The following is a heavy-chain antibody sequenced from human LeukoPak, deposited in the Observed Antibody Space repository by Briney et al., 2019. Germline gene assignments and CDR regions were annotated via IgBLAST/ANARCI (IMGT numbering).Heavy chain of an antibody. CDR3: ARESRDYYDSSGYYPFDY. J-gene: IGHJ4*02. D-gene: IGHD3-22*01. CDR1: GFTFDDYG. V-gene: IGHV3-20*04. CDR2: INWNGGST. Sequence: GGSLRLSCAASGFTFDDYGMSWVRQAPGKGLEWVSGINWNGGSTGYADSVKGRFTISRDNAKNSLYLQMNSLRAEDTALYYCARESRDYYDSSGYYPFDYWGQGTLVTASS.